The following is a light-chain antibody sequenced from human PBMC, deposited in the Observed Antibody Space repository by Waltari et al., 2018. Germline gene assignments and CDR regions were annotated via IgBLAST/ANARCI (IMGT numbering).Light chain of an antibody. CDR2: YDS. V-gene: IGLV3-21*04. Sequence: YVLTQPPSVSVDPGKTARLTCGGDNIGSKSVNWYQQKPGQAPALVMFYDSDRPSENPERFSGSNSGNTATLTISWVEAGDEADYHCQVWDDVTDSGVFGGGTKLTVL. CDR3: QVWDDVTDSGV. J-gene: IGLJ3*02. CDR1: NIGSKS.